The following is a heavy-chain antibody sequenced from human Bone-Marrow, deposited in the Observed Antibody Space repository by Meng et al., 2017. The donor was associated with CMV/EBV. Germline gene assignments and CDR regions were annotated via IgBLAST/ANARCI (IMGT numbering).Heavy chain of an antibody. CDR3: ARGMSIAAPRFFVY. J-gene: IGHJ4*02. Sequence: GESLKISCAASGFTFNTYSMTWVRQAPGKGLEWVSYISSSGTTIHYADSVKGRFTISRDNGKNSLYLQMNSLRVEDTALYYCARGMSIAAPRFFVYWGQGALVTGSS. V-gene: IGHV3-48*04. D-gene: IGHD6-6*01. CDR2: ISSSGTTI. CDR1: GFTFNTYS.